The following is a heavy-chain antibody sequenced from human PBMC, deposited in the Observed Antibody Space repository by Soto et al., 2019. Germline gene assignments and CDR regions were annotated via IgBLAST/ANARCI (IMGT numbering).Heavy chain of an antibody. V-gene: IGHV4-4*02. CDR3: VRSYGGYGGYCFDC. CDR1: GGSISSSNW. Sequence: LSLTCAVSGGSISSSNWWSWVRQPPGKGLEWIGEIYHSGSTNYNPSLKSRVTISVDKSKNQFSLKLSSVTAADTAVYYCVRSYGGYGGYCFDCWGQGTLVTVSS. D-gene: IGHD5-12*01. J-gene: IGHJ4*02. CDR2: IYHSGST.